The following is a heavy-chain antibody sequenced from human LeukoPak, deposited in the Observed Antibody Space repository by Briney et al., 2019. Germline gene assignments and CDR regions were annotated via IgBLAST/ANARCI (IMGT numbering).Heavy chain of an antibody. CDR2: IYHSGST. CDR3: ARVNRGSWGYFDY. V-gene: IGHV4-38-2*02. CDR1: GYSISSGYY. J-gene: IGHJ4*02. Sequence: SETLSLTCTVSGYSISSGYYWGWIRQPPGKGLEWIGSIYHSGSTYYNPSLKSRVTISVDTSKNQFSLKLSSVTAADTAVYYCARVNRGSWGYFDYWGQGTLVTVSS. D-gene: IGHD1-26*01.